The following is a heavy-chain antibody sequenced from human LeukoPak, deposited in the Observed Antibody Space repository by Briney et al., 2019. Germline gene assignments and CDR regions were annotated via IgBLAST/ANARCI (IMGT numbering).Heavy chain of an antibody. CDR1: GFTFSSYG. J-gene: IGHJ4*02. Sequence: GGSLRLSCAASGFTFSSYGMHWVRQAPGKGLEWVAFIRHDGGNKYYADSVKGRFTISRDNSKNTLYLHMNSLRTEDTAFYSCTVLPAAIWVDYWGQGTLVTVSS. CDR2: IRHDGGNK. D-gene: IGHD2-2*01. CDR3: TVLPAAIWVDY. V-gene: IGHV3-30*02.